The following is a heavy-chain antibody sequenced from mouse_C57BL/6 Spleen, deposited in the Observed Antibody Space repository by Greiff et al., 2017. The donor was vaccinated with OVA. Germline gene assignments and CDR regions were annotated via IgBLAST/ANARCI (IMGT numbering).Heavy chain of an antibody. Sequence: QVQLQQPGAELVKPGASVKLSCKASGYTFTSYWMHWVKQRPGRGLEWIGRIDPNSGGTKYNEKFKSKATLTVDKPSSTAYMQLSSLTSEDSAVYYCARCFISSYDGIGYAMDYWGQGTSVTVSS. J-gene: IGHJ4*01. V-gene: IGHV1-72*01. CDR1: GYTFTSYW. CDR2: IDPNSGGT. CDR3: ARCFISSYDGIGYAMDY. D-gene: IGHD2-12*01.